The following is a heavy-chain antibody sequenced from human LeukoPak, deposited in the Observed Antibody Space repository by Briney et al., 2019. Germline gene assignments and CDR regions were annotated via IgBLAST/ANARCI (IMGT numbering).Heavy chain of an antibody. Sequence: GGSLRLSCAASGFTFSGSAMHWVRQASGKGLEWVGRIRSKANSYATAYAASVKGRFTISRDDPKNTAYLQMNSLKTEDTAVYYCTRRDYGDYGVDYWGQGTLVTVSS. CDR3: TRRDYGDYGVDY. J-gene: IGHJ4*02. D-gene: IGHD4-17*01. CDR2: IRSKANSYAT. CDR1: GFTFSGSA. V-gene: IGHV3-73*01.